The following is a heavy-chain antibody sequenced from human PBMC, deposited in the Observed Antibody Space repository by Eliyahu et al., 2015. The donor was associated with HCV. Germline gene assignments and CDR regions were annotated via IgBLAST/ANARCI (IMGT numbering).Heavy chain of an antibody. V-gene: IGHV4-59*12. J-gene: IGHJ4*02. CDR1: GGSISGYF. Sequence: QVQLQESGPGLVKPSETLSLTCTVSGGSISGYFWSWIRQPPGEGLEWIGYIYYTGSTNCNPSLKSRVTFSVDTSKNQFFLNLRSVTAADTAVYYCARYHCANGECDSLDHWGQGTLVTVSS. CDR2: IYYTGST. CDR3: ARYHCANGECDSLDH. D-gene: IGHD2-8*01.